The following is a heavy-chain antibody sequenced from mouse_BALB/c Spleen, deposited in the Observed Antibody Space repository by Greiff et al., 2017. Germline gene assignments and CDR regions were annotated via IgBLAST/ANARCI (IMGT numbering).Heavy chain of an antibody. J-gene: IGHJ1*01. CDR1: GFTFSSYA. Sequence: EVNVVESGGGLVKPGGSLKLSCAASGFTFSSYAMSWVRQTPEKRLEWVASISSGGSTYYPDSVKGRFTISRDNARNILYLQMSSLRSEDTAMYYCARDDGNHWYFDVWGAGTTVTVSS. CDR3: ARDDGNHWYFDV. V-gene: IGHV5-6-5*01. D-gene: IGHD2-1*01. CDR2: ISSGGST.